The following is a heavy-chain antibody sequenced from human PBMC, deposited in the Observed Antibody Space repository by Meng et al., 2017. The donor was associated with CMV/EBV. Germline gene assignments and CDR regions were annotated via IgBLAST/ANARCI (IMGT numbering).Heavy chain of an antibody. CDR2: INHSGST. CDR1: GGSFSGYY. Sequence: QVRLQQGGAGLLKPSEPLSLPCAVYGGSFSGYYWSWIRQPPGKGLEWIGEINHSGSTNYNPSLKSRVTISVDTSKNQFSLKLSSVTAADTAVYYCARGGNWFDPWGQGTLVTVSS. J-gene: IGHJ5*02. CDR3: ARGGNWFDP. V-gene: IGHV4-34*01.